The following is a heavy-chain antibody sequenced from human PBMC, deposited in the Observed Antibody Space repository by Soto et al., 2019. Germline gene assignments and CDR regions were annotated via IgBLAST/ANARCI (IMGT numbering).Heavy chain of an antibody. CDR2: IYYSGST. CDR1: GGSISNYY. V-gene: IGHV4-59*12. J-gene: IGHJ6*03. D-gene: IGHD3-10*01. CDR3: ARDYYGSGSYYNVDYYYYMDV. Sequence: SETLSLTCTVSGGSISNYYWSWIRQPPGKGLEWIGYIYYSGSTNYNPSLKSRVTISVDTSKNQFSLKLSSVTAADTAVYYCARDYYGSGSYYNVDYYYYMDVWGKGTTVTVSS.